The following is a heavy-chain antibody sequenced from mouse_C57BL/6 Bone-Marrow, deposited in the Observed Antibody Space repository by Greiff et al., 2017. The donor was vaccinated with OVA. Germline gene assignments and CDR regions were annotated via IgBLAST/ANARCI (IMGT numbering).Heavy chain of an antibody. D-gene: IGHD2-4*01. Sequence: QVQLQQPGAELVMPGASVKLSCKASGYTFTSYWMHWVKQRPGQGLEWIGEIDPSDSYTNYNQKFKGKSTLTVDKSSSTAYMQLSSLTSEDSAVYYCARWGYDYDGWTVFDYWGQGTTLTVSS. CDR3: ARWGYDYDGWTVFDY. CDR1: GYTFTSYW. J-gene: IGHJ2*01. CDR2: IDPSDSYT. V-gene: IGHV1-69*01.